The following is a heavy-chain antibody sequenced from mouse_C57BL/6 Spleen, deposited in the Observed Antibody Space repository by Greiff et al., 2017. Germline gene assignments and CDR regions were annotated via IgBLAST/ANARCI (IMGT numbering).Heavy chain of an antibody. Sequence: VQLQQSGAELVRPGTSVKVSCKASGYAFTNYLIEWVKQRPGQGLEWIGVINPGSGGTNYNEKFKGKATLTADKSSSTAYMQLSSLTSEDSAVYFCARSDGYSFAYWGQGTLVTVSA. V-gene: IGHV1-54*01. J-gene: IGHJ3*01. CDR2: INPGSGGT. CDR3: ARSDGYSFAY. CDR1: GYAFTNYL. D-gene: IGHD2-3*01.